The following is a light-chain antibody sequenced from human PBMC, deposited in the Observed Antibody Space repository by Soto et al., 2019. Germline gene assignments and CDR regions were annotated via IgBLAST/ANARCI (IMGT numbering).Light chain of an antibody. CDR1: SANIGENT. CDR3: AVWDDSLDGWV. J-gene: IGLJ3*02. CDR2: SDN. Sequence: QSVLTQPPSVSATPGQRVTISCSGGSANIGENTVNWYRQVPGTAPKCLIYSDNQRPSGVPDRFSGSKSGTSASLAISGLQSEDEAHYYCAVWDDSLDGWVFGGGTKVTVL. V-gene: IGLV1-44*01.